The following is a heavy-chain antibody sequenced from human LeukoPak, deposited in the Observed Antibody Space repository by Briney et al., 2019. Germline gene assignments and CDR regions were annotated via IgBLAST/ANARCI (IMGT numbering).Heavy chain of an antibody. CDR2: IIPILGIA. V-gene: IGHV1-69*04. D-gene: IGHD2-8*01. CDR1: GGTFSSYA. CDR3: ARDPPIHLTYCTNGVCSDAFDI. J-gene: IGHJ3*02. Sequence: SVKVSCKASGGTFSSYAISWVRQAPGQGLEWMGRIIPILGIANYAQKFQGRVTITADKSTSTAYMELSSLRSEDTAVYYCARDPPIHLTYCTNGVCSDAFDIWGQGTMVTVSS.